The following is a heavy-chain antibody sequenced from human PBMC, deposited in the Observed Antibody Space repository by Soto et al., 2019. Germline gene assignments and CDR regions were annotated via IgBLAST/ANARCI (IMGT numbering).Heavy chain of an antibody. V-gene: IGHV3-23*01. CDR2: LTRTGTT. Sequence: VGSLRLSCVSSVFRFSDYSMTCVRHCPVRCLEWVATLTRTGTTFYADSVKGRFTISRDNSRNTLALQMYSLRVEDTARYYCAKRATTVPTQGNYFDCWGQGTLVNVSS. D-gene: IGHD1-1*01. J-gene: IGHJ4*02. CDR3: AKRATTVPTQGNYFDC. CDR1: VFRFSDYS.